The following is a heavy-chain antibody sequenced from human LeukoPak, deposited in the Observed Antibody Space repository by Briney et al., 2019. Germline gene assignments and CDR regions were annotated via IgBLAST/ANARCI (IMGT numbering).Heavy chain of an antibody. CDR3: ATRYCSGGSCTNYYYYYMDV. D-gene: IGHD2-15*01. J-gene: IGHJ6*03. CDR2: FDPEVGKT. Sequence: ASVKVSCKVSGYTLTELSMHWVRQAPGKGLEWMGGFDPEVGKTIYAQKFQGRVTMTEDTSTDTAYMELSSLRSEDTAVYYCATRYCSGGSCTNYYYYYMDVWGKGTTVTVSS. CDR1: GYTLTELS. V-gene: IGHV1-24*01.